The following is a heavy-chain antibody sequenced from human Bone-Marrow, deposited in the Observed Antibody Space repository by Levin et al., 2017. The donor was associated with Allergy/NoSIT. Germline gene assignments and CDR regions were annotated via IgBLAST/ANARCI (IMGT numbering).Heavy chain of an antibody. CDR3: AKEDLAVAGTCFDH. D-gene: IGHD6-19*01. CDR1: GFLFSNFD. CDR2: ISGSGTTT. V-gene: IGHV3-23*01. J-gene: IGHJ4*02. Sequence: PGGSLRLSCAASGFLFSNFDMSWVRQAPGKGLEWVSGISGSGTTTNYADSVMGRFTISRDNSKNTMYLQMNSLRGEDTAIYYCAKEDLAVAGTCFDHWGQGTLVTVSS.